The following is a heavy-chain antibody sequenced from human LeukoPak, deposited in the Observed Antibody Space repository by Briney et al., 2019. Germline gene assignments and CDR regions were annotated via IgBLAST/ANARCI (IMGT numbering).Heavy chain of an antibody. V-gene: IGHV6-1*01. CDR1: GDSVSSNITA. CDR3: ARERQWELSPFDY. CDR2: TYYRSKWYN. J-gene: IGHJ4*02. Sequence: SQTLSLTCAISGDSVSSNITAWNWIRQSPSRGLEWLGRTYYRSKWYNDYAVSVKSRITFYPDTSKNQFSLKLSSVTAADTAVYYCARERQWELSPFDYWGQGTLVTVSS. D-gene: IGHD1-26*01.